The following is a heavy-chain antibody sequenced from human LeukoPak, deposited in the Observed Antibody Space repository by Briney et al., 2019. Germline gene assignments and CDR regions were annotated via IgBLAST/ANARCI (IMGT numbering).Heavy chain of an antibody. CDR3: ARDYYDSSGYSKGGVYYFDY. Sequence: SETLSLTCAVYGGSFSGYYWSWIRQPPGKGLEWIGEINHSGSTNYNPSLKSRVTISVDTSKNQFSLKLSSVTAADTAVYYCARDYYDSSGYSKGGVYYFDYWGQGTLVTVSS. CDR2: INHSGST. CDR1: GGSFSGYY. V-gene: IGHV4-34*01. J-gene: IGHJ4*02. D-gene: IGHD3-22*01.